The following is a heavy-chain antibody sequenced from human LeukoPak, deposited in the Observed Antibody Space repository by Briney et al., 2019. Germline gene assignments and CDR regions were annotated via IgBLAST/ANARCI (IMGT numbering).Heavy chain of an antibody. CDR2: INPNSGGT. CDR3: ASEVTLWFGELWVRGAFDI. J-gene: IGHJ3*02. D-gene: IGHD3-10*01. Sequence: ASVKVSCKASGFTFTGYYMHWVRQAPGQGLEWMGWINPNSGGTNYAQKFQGRVTMTRDTSISTAYMELSRLRSDDTAVYYCASEVTLWFGELWVRGAFDIWGQGTMVTVSS. V-gene: IGHV1-2*02. CDR1: GFTFTGYY.